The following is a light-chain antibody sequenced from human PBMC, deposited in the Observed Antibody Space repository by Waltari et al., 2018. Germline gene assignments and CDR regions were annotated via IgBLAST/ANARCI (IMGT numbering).Light chain of an antibody. J-gene: IGKJ2*01. CDR2: AAS. CDR1: PSVGNN. CDR3: QQYSSWPPLYT. V-gene: IGKV3D-15*01. Sequence: EIVMTKSPATMSVSPGERATLSCRARPSVGNNLAWYQQYHGQSPRLLIYAASPRDTGTPARFSGSGSGTDFTLTIGSMQSEDFALYYCQQYSSWPPLYTFGQGTRLEI.